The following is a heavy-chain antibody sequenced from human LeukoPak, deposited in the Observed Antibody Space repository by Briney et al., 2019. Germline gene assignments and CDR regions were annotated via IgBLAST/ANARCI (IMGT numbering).Heavy chain of an antibody. CDR2: IYYTGST. Sequence: SETLSLTCTVPRGSVSSSTYYWSWVRQLPGKGLEWIASIYYTGSTYYNPSLKSRVTISLDMSKNEFFLTMTSVTAADTAVYFCTAEKNGSPHYWGQGTQVTVSS. CDR3: TAEKNGSPHY. CDR1: RGSVSSSTYY. J-gene: IGHJ4*02. D-gene: IGHD2-8*01. V-gene: IGHV4-39*07.